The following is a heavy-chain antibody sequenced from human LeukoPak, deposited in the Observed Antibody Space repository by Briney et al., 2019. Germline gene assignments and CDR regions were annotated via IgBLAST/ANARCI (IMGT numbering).Heavy chain of an antibody. D-gene: IGHD1-26*01. Sequence: PGGSQRLSCSASGFTFSTYTMHWVRQAPGKGLEHVSVISTNGAYYADSVKGRFTISRDNSKNTLYLQMSSLRTGDTAVYYCVKDLSGSYTFDYWGQGTLVTVSS. CDR3: VKDLSGSYTFDY. V-gene: IGHV3-64D*06. CDR2: ISTNGA. CDR1: GFTFSTYT. J-gene: IGHJ4*02.